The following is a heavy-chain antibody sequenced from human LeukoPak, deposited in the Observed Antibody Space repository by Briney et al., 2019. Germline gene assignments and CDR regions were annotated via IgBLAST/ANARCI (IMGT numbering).Heavy chain of an antibody. CDR1: GFTFSTYN. D-gene: IGHD1-26*01. CDR3: ARIIGISGTYPTDY. Sequence: PGGSLRLSCAASGFTFSTYNMNWVRQAPGKGLEWVSSITSSSSYIYYADSMKGRFIISRDNARNSLYLEMNSLRAEDMAVYYCARIIGISGTYPTDYWGQGTLVTVSS. V-gene: IGHV3-21*06. J-gene: IGHJ4*02. CDR2: ITSSSSYI.